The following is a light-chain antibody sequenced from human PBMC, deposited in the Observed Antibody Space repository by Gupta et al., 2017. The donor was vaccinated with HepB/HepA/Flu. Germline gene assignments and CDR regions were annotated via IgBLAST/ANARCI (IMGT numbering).Light chain of an antibody. CDR3: QQDNSSPFT. J-gene: IGKJ5*01. Sequence: DIQMTQSPSSLSASLGDRVTITWRASQGIYNYLAWFQQKPGKAPKSLIYAASSLKSGVPSTFSGSGSGTDFTLTISSLQPEDFANYYCQQDNSSPFTFGQGTQLEIK. V-gene: IGKV1-16*01. CDR1: QGIYNY. CDR2: AAS.